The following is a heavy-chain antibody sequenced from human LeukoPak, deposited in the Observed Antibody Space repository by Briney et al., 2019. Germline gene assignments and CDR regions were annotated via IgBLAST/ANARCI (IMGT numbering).Heavy chain of an antibody. CDR2: ISSSGSTI. V-gene: IGHV3-48*03. J-gene: IGHJ4*02. CDR1: GFTFSSYE. CDR3: AKSFYYAFDY. D-gene: IGHD3-22*01. Sequence: GGSLRLSCAASGFTFSSYEMNWVRQAPGKGLEWVSYISSSGSTIYYADSVKGRFTISRDNAKNSPYLQMNSLRAEDTAVYYCAKSFYYAFDYWGQGTLVTVSS.